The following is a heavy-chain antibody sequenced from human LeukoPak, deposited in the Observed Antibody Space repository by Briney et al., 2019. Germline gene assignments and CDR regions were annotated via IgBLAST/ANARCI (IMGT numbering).Heavy chain of an antibody. CDR2: ISYDGSNK. J-gene: IGHJ1*01. CDR1: GFTFSSYG. V-gene: IGHV3-30*03. CDR3: ASSIYDSSGSFQH. D-gene: IGHD3-22*01. Sequence: GRSLRLSCAASGFTFSSYGMHWVRQAPGKGLEWVAVISYDGSNKYYADSVKGRFTISRDNSKNTLYLQMNSLRAEDTAVYYCASSIYDSSGSFQHWGQGTLVTVSS.